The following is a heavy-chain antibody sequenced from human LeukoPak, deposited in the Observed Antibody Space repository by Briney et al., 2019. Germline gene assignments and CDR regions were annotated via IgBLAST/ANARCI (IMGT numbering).Heavy chain of an antibody. Sequence: SETLSLTCTVSGGSISSSSYYWGWIRQPPGKGLEWIGSIYYSGSTNYNPSLKSRVTISVDTSKNRFSLKLSSVTAADTAVYYCARTKWEPTSNFDYWGQGTLVTVSS. D-gene: IGHD1-26*01. J-gene: IGHJ4*02. V-gene: IGHV4-39*01. CDR3: ARTKWEPTSNFDY. CDR2: IYYSGST. CDR1: GGSISSSSYY.